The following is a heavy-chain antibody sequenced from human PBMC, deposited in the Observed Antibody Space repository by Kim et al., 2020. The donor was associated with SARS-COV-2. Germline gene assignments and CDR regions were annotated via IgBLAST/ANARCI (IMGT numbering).Heavy chain of an antibody. J-gene: IGHJ3*02. V-gene: IGHV3-30-3*01. CDR1: GFTFSSYA. Sequence: GGSLRLSCEASGFTFSSYAMHWVRQAPGKGLEWVAVISYDGSNKYYADSVKGRFTISRDNSKNTLYLQMNSLRAEDTAVYYCARDGQYYYGSGSLKGAFDIWGQGTMVTVSS. CDR2: ISYDGSNK. D-gene: IGHD3-10*01. CDR3: ARDGQYYYGSGSLKGAFDI.